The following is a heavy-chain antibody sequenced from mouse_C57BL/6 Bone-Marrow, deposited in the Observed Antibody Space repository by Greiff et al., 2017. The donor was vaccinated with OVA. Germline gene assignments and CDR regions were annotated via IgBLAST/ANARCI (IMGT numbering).Heavy chain of an antibody. CDR1: GYAFSSYW. V-gene: IGHV1-80*01. D-gene: IGHD1-1*01. Sequence: QVQLQQSGAELAKPGASVKISCKASGYAFSSYWMNWVKQRPGKGLEWIGQIYPGDGDTNYNGKFKGKATLTADKSSSTAYMQLSSLTSEDSAVYFCARGGYGSSYGAMDYWGQGTSVTVSS. CDR2: IYPGDGDT. J-gene: IGHJ4*01. CDR3: ARGGYGSSYGAMDY.